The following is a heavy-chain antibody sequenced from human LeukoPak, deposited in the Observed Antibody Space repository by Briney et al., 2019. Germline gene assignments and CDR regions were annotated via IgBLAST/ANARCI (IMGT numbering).Heavy chain of an antibody. CDR1: GYTFTNYG. CDR3: ASRPGVTPGGNFDAFDI. Sequence: ASVTVSFKASGYTFTNYGVTWVRQAPGQGLEWVGWISAYNGNTNYTQKLQGRVTMTTDTSTGTAYMELRSLRSDDTAVYYCASRPGVTPGGNFDAFDIWGQGTMVTVSS. D-gene: IGHD4-23*01. CDR2: ISAYNGNT. J-gene: IGHJ3*02. V-gene: IGHV1-18*01.